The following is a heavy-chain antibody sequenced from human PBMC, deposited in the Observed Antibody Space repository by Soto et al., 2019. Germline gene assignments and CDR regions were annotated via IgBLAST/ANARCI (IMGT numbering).Heavy chain of an antibody. CDR1: GLTFGNAW. J-gene: IGHJ5*02. D-gene: IGHD1-20*01. V-gene: IGHV3-15*01. CDR2: IKSRTDGGTT. Sequence: GGSLRLSCAASGLTFGNAWMSWVRQAPGKGLEWVGRIKSRTDGGTTDYAAPVKDRFTISRDDSKNTLFLQMNSLKSEDAAVYYCTRYTGGDWFDPWGQGTLVTVSS. CDR3: TRYTGGDWFDP.